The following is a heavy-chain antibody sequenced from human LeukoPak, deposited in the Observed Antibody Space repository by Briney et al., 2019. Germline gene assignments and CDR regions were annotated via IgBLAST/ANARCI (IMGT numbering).Heavy chain of an antibody. D-gene: IGHD6-13*01. CDR1: GYSFTSYW. CDR2: IYPGDSDT. Sequence: GESLKISCKGSGYSFTSYWISWVRQMPGKGLEWMGIIYPGDSDTRYSPSFQGQVTISADKSISTAYLQWSSLKASDTAMCYCARLLIAAAGGFDYWGQGTLVTVSS. V-gene: IGHV5-51*01. J-gene: IGHJ4*02. CDR3: ARLLIAAAGGFDY.